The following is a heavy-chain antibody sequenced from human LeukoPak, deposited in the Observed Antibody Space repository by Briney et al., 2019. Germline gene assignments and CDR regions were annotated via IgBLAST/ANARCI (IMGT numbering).Heavy chain of an antibody. CDR2: IYPGDSDT. V-gene: IGHV5-51*01. CDR3: ARLKDYQKAGAGYAFEF. CDR1: GYSFTSYW. Sequence: GESLKISCKGSGYSFTSYWIGWVRQMPGKGLEWMGIIYPGDSDTRYSPSFQGQVTISADKSISTAYLQWSSLKASDPAMYYCARLKDYQKAGAGYAFEFLGQGTLVHVSS. J-gene: IGHJ4*02. D-gene: IGHD6-13*01.